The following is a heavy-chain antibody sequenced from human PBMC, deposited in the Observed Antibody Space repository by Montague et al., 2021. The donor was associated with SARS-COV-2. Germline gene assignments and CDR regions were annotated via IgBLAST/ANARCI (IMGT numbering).Heavy chain of an antibody. CDR1: GDSITNTYW. V-gene: IGHV4-4*02. D-gene: IGHD1-26*01. Sequence: ETLSLTCAVSGDSITNTYWWTWVRQSPGKGLEWIGEVYHSGGTHCNPSLKSRVTVSLDKSKNQFSLNLSSVTAADTAVYYCARGRVDLGATGLKVVFDIWGQGTVVTVSS. CDR3: ARGRVDLGATGLKVVFDI. J-gene: IGHJ3*02. CDR2: VYHSGGT.